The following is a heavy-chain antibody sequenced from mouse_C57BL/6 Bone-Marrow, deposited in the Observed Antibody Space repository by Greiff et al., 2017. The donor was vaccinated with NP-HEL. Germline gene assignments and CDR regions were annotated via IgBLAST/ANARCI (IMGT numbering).Heavy chain of an antibody. CDR1: GYTFTDYN. Sequence: VQLKESGPELVKPGASVKIPCKASGYTFTDYNMDWVKQSHGKSLEWIGDINPNNGGTIYNQKFKGKATLTVDKSSSTAYMELRSLTSEDTAVYYCARGRENYYYGSSPTWFAYWGQGTLVTVSA. CDR2: INPNNGGT. J-gene: IGHJ3*01. CDR3: ARGRENYYYGSSPTWFAY. V-gene: IGHV1-18*01. D-gene: IGHD1-1*01.